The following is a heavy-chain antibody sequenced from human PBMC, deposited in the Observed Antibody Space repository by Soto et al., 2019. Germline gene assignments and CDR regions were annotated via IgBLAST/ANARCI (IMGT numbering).Heavy chain of an antibody. Sequence: SETLSLTCAVYGGSFSGYYWSWIRQPPGKGLEWIGEINHSGSTNYNPSLKSRVTISVDTSKNQFSLKLSSVTAADTAVYYCARVRRPGDIVVVPAAMRYYYYYMEVWGKGTTVTVSS. D-gene: IGHD2-2*01. CDR3: ARVRRPGDIVVVPAAMRYYYYYMEV. J-gene: IGHJ6*03. V-gene: IGHV4-34*01. CDR1: GGSFSGYY. CDR2: INHSGST.